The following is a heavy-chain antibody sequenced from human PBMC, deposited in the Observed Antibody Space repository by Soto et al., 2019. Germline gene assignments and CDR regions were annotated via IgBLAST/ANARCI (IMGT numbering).Heavy chain of an antibody. CDR3: ARVIAAPPAYYYYGMDV. J-gene: IGHJ6*02. Sequence: ESGGGVVQPGRSLRLSCAASGFTFSSYAMHWVRQAPGKGLEWVAVISYDGSNKYYADSVKGRFTISRDNSKNTLYLQMNSLRAEDTAVYYCARVIAAPPAYYYYGMDVWGQGTTVTVSS. D-gene: IGHD6-6*01. V-gene: IGHV3-30-3*01. CDR1: GFTFSSYA. CDR2: ISYDGSNK.